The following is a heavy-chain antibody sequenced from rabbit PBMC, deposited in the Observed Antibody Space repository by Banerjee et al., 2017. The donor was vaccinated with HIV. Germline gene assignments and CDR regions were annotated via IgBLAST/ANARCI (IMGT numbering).Heavy chain of an antibody. J-gene: IGHJ4*01. CDR1: GFSFSNKA. CDR2: IDPVFGIT. CDR3: ARDGAGSSYFNL. V-gene: IGHV1S47*01. Sequence: QEQLVESGGGLVRPEGSLKLSCTASGFSFSNKAVMCWVRQAPGKGLEWIGYIDPVFGITYYANWVNGRFTISSHNAQNTLYLQLNSLTAADTATYFCARDGAGSSYFNLWGQGTLVTVS. D-gene: IGHD8-1*01.